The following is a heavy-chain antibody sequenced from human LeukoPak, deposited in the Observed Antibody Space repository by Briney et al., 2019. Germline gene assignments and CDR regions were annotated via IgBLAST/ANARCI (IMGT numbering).Heavy chain of an antibody. J-gene: IGHJ5*02. CDR2: ISSDGTTR. CDR3: ARDRLTYYKSWIICFDP. V-gene: IGHV3-74*01. Sequence: GGSLRLSCDASGFNFNDFWMHWVRQTPGKGLVWVARISSDGTTRKYADSVKYRFTASRDNAKNTVYLQMNSLTADDTGVYFCARDRLTYYKSWIICFDPRGQGTLVTVSS. D-gene: IGHD3-10*01. CDR1: GFNFNDFW.